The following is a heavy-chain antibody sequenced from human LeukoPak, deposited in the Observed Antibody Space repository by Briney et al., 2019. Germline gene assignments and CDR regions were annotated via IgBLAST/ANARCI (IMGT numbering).Heavy chain of an antibody. CDR2: IHSGGST. Sequence: GGSLRLSCAASGFTVSSNYMSWVRQAPGKGLEWVSAIHSGGSTYYADSVKGRFTISRDNSKNTLYLQMNSLRVEDTAVYYCARDRLWFGEGAFDIWGQGTMVTVSS. J-gene: IGHJ3*02. D-gene: IGHD3-10*01. CDR3: ARDRLWFGEGAFDI. CDR1: GFTVSSNY. V-gene: IGHV3-53*01.